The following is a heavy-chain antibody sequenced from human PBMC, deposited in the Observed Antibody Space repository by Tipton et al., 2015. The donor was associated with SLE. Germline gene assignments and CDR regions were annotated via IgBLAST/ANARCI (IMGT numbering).Heavy chain of an antibody. D-gene: IGHD2/OR15-2a*01. J-gene: IGHJ4*02. V-gene: IGHV3-7*01. CDR3: ARGKYYFDY. CDR2: IKQDGSEK. Sequence: SLRLSCAASGFTFSDSYMCWIRQAPGKGLEWVANIKQDGSEKHYVDSVKDRLTISRDNAKNSLYLQMNSLRDEDTAVYYCARGKYYFDYWGQGALVTVSS. CDR1: GFTFSDSY.